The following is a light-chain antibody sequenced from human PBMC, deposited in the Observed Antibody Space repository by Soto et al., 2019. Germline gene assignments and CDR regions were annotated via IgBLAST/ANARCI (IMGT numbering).Light chain of an antibody. CDR2: AAS. Sequence: ESALTQSPGTLSLSPGERATLSCRASQSVTANYLAWYQQKPGQAPRLLIYAASIGATGIPDRFSGSGSGTDFTLTISRLEPEDFAVYYCLQYGVPLWTFGQGTKVDIK. CDR1: QSVTANY. V-gene: IGKV3-20*01. CDR3: LQYGVPLWT. J-gene: IGKJ1*01.